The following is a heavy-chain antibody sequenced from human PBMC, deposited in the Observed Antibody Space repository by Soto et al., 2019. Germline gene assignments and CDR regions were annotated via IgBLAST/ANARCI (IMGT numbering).Heavy chain of an antibody. CDR2: IYPGDSDT. D-gene: IGHD6-6*01. CDR1: GYSFASYW. CDR3: ARTRSFTLGFYYDGMDV. Sequence: GESLKISGQGSGYSFASYWIGWVRQMPGKDLEWMGIIYPGDSDTRYSPSFQGQVTISADKSLRTACLQWTSLKASDTALYYCARTRSFTLGFYYDGMDVWGQGTTVTVSS. V-gene: IGHV5-51*01. J-gene: IGHJ6*02.